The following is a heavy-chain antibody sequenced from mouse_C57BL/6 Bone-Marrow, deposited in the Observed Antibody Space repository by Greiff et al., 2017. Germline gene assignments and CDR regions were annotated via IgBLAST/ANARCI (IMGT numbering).Heavy chain of an antibody. CDR1: GYTFTIYW. CDR3: ARWDYYGDAMDY. CDR2: IYPGSGST. Sequence: QVQLQQPGAELVKPGASVKMSCKASGYTFTIYWITWLKQRPGQGLEWIGDIYPGSGSTNYNEKFKSKATLTVDTSSSTAYMQLSSLTSEDSAVYYCARWDYYGDAMDYWGQGTSVTVSS. D-gene: IGHD1-1*01. V-gene: IGHV1-55*01. J-gene: IGHJ4*01.